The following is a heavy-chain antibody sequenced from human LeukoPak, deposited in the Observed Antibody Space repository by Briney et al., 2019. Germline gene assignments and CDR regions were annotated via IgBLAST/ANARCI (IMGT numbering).Heavy chain of an antibody. CDR1: GSTFSSYA. Sequence: GGSLRLSCVASGSTFSSYAMHWVRQAPGKGLEYVSAISSNGRSTYYANSVKGRFTISGDNSKNTLYLQMGSLRTEDMAVYYCARVLGGHTNGLDYWGQGTLVTVSS. D-gene: IGHD2-8*01. CDR3: ARVLGGHTNGLDY. V-gene: IGHV3-64*01. J-gene: IGHJ4*02. CDR2: ISSNGRST.